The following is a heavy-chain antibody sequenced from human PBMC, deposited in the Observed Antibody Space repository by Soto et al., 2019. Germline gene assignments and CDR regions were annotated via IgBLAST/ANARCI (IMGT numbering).Heavy chain of an antibody. D-gene: IGHD3-3*01. Sequence: GGSLRLSCAASGFTFSSYWMSWVLQAPWKGLEGVANIKQDGSEKYYVDSVKGRFTISRDNAKNSLYLQMNSLRAEDTAVYYCARDRYSYYDFWSGSLPYYYYGMDVWGQGTTVTVSS. V-gene: IGHV3-7*01. CDR1: GFTFSSYW. CDR3: ARDRYSYYDFWSGSLPYYYYGMDV. CDR2: IKQDGSEK. J-gene: IGHJ6*02.